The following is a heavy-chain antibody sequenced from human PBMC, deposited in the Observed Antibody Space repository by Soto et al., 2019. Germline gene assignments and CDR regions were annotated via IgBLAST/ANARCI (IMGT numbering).Heavy chain of an antibody. D-gene: IGHD3-3*01. V-gene: IGHV5-51*01. Sequence: GESLKISCKGSGYSFTSYWIGWVRQMPGKGLEWMGIIYPGDSDTRYSPSFQGQITISADKSISTAYLQWSSLEASDTAMYYCASTIFGVANYYYYGMDVWGQGTTVTVSS. CDR1: GYSFTSYW. J-gene: IGHJ6*02. CDR2: IYPGDSDT. CDR3: ASTIFGVANYYYYGMDV.